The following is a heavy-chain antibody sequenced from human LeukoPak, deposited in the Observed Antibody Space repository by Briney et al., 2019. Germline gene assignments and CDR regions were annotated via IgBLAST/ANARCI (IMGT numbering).Heavy chain of an antibody. D-gene: IGHD3-16*01. V-gene: IGHV1-69*06. CDR3: ARDNDSRDPPHFDY. CDR2: IIPIFGTT. J-gene: IGHJ4*02. Sequence: SVKVSCKASGYTFTSYGISWVRQAPGQGLEWMGGIIPIFGTTNCARKFRGRVTLTADKSTRTAYMELSSLRSEDTAVYYCARDNDSRDPPHFDYWGQGTLVTVSS. CDR1: GYTFTSYG.